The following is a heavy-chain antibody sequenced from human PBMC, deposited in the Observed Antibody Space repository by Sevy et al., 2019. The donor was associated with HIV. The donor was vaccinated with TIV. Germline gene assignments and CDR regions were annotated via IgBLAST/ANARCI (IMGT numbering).Heavy chain of an antibody. CDR3: ARMHCSGGSCYPYDAFDI. J-gene: IGHJ3*02. D-gene: IGHD2-15*01. Sequence: GGSLRLSCAASGFTFSSYWMSWVRQAPGKGLEWVANIKHDGSEKYYVDSVKGRFTISRDNAKNSLYLQMNSLRAEDTAVYYCARMHCSGGSCYPYDAFDIWGQGTMVTVSS. CDR1: GFTFSSYW. V-gene: IGHV3-7*01. CDR2: IKHDGSEK.